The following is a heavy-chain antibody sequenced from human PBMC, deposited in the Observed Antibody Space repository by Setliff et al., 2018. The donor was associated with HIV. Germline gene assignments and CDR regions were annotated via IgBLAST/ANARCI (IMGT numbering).Heavy chain of an antibody. Sequence: ASVKVSCKASGNTLSNYAINWVRQAPGQGLEWMGGVIPTLEETDYAEKFQGRLTFTANESTRTAYMELRSLRSEDTAQYYCARGPLYGYDRGYFDYWGQGTLVTVSS. J-gene: IGHJ4*02. V-gene: IGHV1-69*10. CDR2: VIPTLEET. CDR1: GNTLSNYA. D-gene: IGHD5-12*01. CDR3: ARGPLYGYDRGYFDY.